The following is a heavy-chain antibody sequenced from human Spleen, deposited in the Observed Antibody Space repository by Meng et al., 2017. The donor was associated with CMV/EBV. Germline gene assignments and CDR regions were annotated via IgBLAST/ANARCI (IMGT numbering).Heavy chain of an antibody. J-gene: IGHJ6*02. D-gene: IGHD5-18*01. CDR3: ARANVDTAMAIYYYGMDV. CDR2: INWNGGGT. Sequence: GESLKISCAASGFTFDDYDMTWVRQPPGKGPEWVSGINWNGGGTRYADSVKGRFTISRDNAKNSLYLQMNSLRAEDTAVYYCARANVDTAMAIYYYGMDVWGQGTTVTVSS. V-gene: IGHV3-20*04. CDR1: GFTFDDYD.